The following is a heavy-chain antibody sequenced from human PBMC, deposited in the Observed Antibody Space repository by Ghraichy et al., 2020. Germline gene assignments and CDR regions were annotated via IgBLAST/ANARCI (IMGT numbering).Heavy chain of an antibody. CDR3: AKDLGDYVYYFDY. J-gene: IGHJ4*02. V-gene: IGHV3-30*18. CDR2: ISYDGSNK. Sequence: GGSLRLSCAASGFTFSSYGMHWVRQAPGKGLEWVAVISYDGSNKYYADSVKGRFTISRDNSKNTLYLQMNSLRAEDTVVYYCAKDLGDYVYYFDYWGQGTLVTVSS. CDR1: GFTFSSYG. D-gene: IGHD4-17*01.